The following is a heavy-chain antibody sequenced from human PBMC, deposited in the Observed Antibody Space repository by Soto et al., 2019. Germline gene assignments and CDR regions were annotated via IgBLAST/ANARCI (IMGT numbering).Heavy chain of an antibody. J-gene: IGHJ5*02. Sequence: QVQLVQSGAEVQKPGASVKVSCKASGYTFTSYGISWVRQAPGQGLEWMGWISAYTGNTTFAQKLQGRVTMTTDRSTSTAYMELRSLRSYDTSVYYCARGGDGYNSGLFDTCGQVTLVTVAA. CDR2: ISAYTGNT. D-gene: IGHD5-12*01. CDR3: ARGGDGYNSGLFDT. V-gene: IGHV1-18*04. CDR1: GYTFTSYG.